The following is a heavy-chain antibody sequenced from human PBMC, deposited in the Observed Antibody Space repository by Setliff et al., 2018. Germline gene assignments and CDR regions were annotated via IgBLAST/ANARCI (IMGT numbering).Heavy chain of an antibody. D-gene: IGHD2-2*01. V-gene: IGHV4-39*01. Sequence: SETLSLTCTVSGGSLRSNFWGWIRQPPGKGLEWIGSTYYSGDTSYNPSLKSRVTMSVDMSRNQFSLKLNPVTAADTAVYYCVRTFNGSPADRWGQGTLVTVSS. CDR1: GGSLRSNF. CDR2: TYYSGDT. J-gene: IGHJ5*02. CDR3: VRTFNGSPADR.